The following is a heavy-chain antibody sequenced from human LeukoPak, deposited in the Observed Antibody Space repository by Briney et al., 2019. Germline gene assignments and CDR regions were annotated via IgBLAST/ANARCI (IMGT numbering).Heavy chain of an antibody. V-gene: IGHV4-4*07. CDR2: LHSSGES. D-gene: IGHD3-10*02. CDR1: GGSISAYY. CDR3: ATMFAESSDRDH. J-gene: IGHJ4*02. Sequence: SETLSLTCVVSGGSISAYYWNWIRQPAGKGLEWIGRLHSSGESTSNPSLMSRATMSLDTSRNHFSLNLTSVTAADTAIYYCATMFAESSDRDHWGQGTLVTVSS.